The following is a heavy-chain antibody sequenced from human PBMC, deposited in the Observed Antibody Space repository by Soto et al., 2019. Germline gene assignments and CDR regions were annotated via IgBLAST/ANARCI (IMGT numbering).Heavy chain of an antibody. Sequence: GGSLRLSCAASGFTFSSYAMSWVRQAPGKGLEWVSAISGSGGSTYYADSVKGRFTISRDNSKNTLYLQMNSLRAEDTAVYYCTLEGMAYYYYYMDVWGKGTTVTVSS. CDR3: TLEGMAYYYYYMDV. D-gene: IGHD3-3*01. V-gene: IGHV3-23*01. CDR2: ISGSGGST. J-gene: IGHJ6*03. CDR1: GFTFSSYA.